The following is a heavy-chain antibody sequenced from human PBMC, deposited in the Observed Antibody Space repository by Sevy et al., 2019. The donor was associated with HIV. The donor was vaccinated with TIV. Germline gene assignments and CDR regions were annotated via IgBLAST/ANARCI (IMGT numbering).Heavy chain of an antibody. D-gene: IGHD3-16*01. CDR1: GYTFSSYW. J-gene: IGHJ6*02. CDR3: ARHHASYGVTGYYYYYGLDV. CDR2: IFPDDSDT. Sequence: GESLKISCKGSGYTFSSYWIGWVCQMPGKGLEWMGIIFPDDSDTRYSPSFQGQVTISADKSTSTAYLHWSSLKASDTAMYYCARHHASYGVTGYYYYYGLDVWGQGTTVTVSS. V-gene: IGHV5-51*01.